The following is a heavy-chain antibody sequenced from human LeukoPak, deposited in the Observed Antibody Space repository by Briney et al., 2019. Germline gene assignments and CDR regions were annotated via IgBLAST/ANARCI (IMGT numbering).Heavy chain of an antibody. V-gene: IGHV3-23*01. CDR3: AKSIAAL. Sequence: PGGSLRLSCAASGFTFSNYGMSWVRQAPGKGLEWVSGISGSGGSTYYADSVKGRFSISRDNSKNTPYLQMNSLRAEDTAVYYCAKSIAALWGQGTLVTVSS. D-gene: IGHD6-13*01. J-gene: IGHJ4*02. CDR1: GFTFSNYG. CDR2: ISGSGGST.